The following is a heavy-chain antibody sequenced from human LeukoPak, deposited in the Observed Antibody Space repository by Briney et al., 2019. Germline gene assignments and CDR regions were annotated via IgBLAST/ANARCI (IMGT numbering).Heavy chain of an antibody. V-gene: IGHV4-61*01. J-gene: IGHJ4*02. CDR2: IHYSGST. CDR3: ARTRDGSSRCFDY. CDR1: GGSASSYSHY. D-gene: IGHD5-24*01. Sequence: SETLSLTCTVSGGSASSYSHYWSWIRQPPGKGLEWIGYIHYSGSTSYNTSLKSRVTISVDTSKNQFSLKLGSVTAADTAVYYCARTRDGSSRCFDYWGQGTLVTVSS.